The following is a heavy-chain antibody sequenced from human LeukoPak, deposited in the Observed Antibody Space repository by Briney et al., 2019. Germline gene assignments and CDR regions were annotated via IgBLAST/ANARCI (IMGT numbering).Heavy chain of an antibody. CDR3: AMYGSGSTYFGY. CDR2: IIPIFGTA. CDR1: GGTFSSYA. V-gene: IGHV1-69*05. D-gene: IGHD3-10*01. Sequence: SVKVSCKASGGTFSSYAISWVRQAPGQGLEWMGGIIPIFGTANYAQKFQGRVTITTDESTSTAYMELSSLRSEDTAVYYCAMYGSGSTYFGYWGQGTLVTVSS. J-gene: IGHJ4*02.